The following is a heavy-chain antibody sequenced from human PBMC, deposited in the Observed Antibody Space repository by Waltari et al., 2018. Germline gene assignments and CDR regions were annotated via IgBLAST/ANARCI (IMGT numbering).Heavy chain of an antibody. CDR3: ARGMVDWWLRLRGQDWYFDL. CDR1: GGSFSGYY. D-gene: IGHD5-12*01. J-gene: IGHJ2*01. Sequence: QVQLQQWGAGLLKPSETLSLTCAVYGGSFSGYYWSWIRQPPGTGREWIGEINHSGSTNYNPSLKSRVTISVDTSKNQFSLKLSSVTAADTAVYYCARGMVDWWLRLRGQDWYFDLWGRGTLVTVSS. CDR2: INHSGST. V-gene: IGHV4-34*01.